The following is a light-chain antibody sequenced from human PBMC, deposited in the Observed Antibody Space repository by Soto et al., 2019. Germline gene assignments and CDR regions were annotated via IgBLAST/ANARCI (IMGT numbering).Light chain of an antibody. J-gene: IGKJ3*01. CDR2: AAS. CDR1: QSISSY. V-gene: IGKV1-39*01. Sequence: DIQMTQSPSSLSASVGDRVIITCRASQSISSYINWYQQKPGKAPKLLIYAASSLQSGVPSRFSGSGSGTDFTLPISSLQPEDFATYYCQQSYSTSFTFRPVTKVDIK. CDR3: QQSYSTSFT.